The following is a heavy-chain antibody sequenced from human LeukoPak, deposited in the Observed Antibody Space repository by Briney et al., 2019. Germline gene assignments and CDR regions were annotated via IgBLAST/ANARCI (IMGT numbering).Heavy chain of an antibody. J-gene: IGHJ3*02. Sequence: SETLSLTCTVSGGSISSTSYYWGWIRQPPGKGLEWIGSLYYRGSTYYNPSLKSRVTISVDTSKNQFSLRLSSVTAADTAVYYCAREYDRDGPSSDAFDIWGQGTMVTVSS. CDR2: LYYRGST. CDR3: AREYDRDGPSSDAFDI. D-gene: IGHD5-24*01. CDR1: GGSISSTSYY. V-gene: IGHV4-39*07.